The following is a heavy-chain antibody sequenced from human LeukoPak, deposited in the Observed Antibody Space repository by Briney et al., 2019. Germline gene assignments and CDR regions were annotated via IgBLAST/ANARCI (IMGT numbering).Heavy chain of an antibody. CDR2: IGISSGNT. CDR3: ARDHRYAFDN. Sequence: GGSLRLSCAASGFNFIDYSMNWVRQAPGKGLEWISYIGISSGNTKYADSVKGRFTISRDKAGNSLYLQMNSLRVEDTAMYYCARDHRYAFDNWGHGTLVTVSS. D-gene: IGHD5-12*01. CDR1: GFNFIDYS. V-gene: IGHV3-48*01. J-gene: IGHJ4*01.